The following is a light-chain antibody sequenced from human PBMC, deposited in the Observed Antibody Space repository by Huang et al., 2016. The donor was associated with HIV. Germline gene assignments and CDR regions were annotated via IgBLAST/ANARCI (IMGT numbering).Light chain of an antibody. CDR3: QKYDSYPWT. Sequence: IQLTQSPSSLSASVGDRVVITCRAGQVISSALAWYQQKPGKPPRLLIYGSSALEGGVPGRFRGSESGTEFTLTISSLQPDDFATYFCQKYDSYPWTFGQGTKVEIK. V-gene: IGKV1-13*02. J-gene: IGKJ1*01. CDR1: QVISSA. CDR2: GSS.